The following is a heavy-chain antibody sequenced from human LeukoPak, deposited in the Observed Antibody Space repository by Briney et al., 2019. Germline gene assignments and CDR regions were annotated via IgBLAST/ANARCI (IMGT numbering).Heavy chain of an antibody. CDR1: GGSISSGSYY. J-gene: IGHJ4*02. D-gene: IGHD3-22*01. V-gene: IGHV4-61*02. Sequence: SETLSLTCTVSGGSISSGSYYWSWIRQPAGKGLEWIGRIYTSGSTNYNPSLKSRVTISVDTSKNQFSLKLSSVTAAGTAVYYCAREAYDSSGYYYVPDFDYWGQGTLVTVSS. CDR3: AREAYDSSGYYYVPDFDY. CDR2: IYTSGST.